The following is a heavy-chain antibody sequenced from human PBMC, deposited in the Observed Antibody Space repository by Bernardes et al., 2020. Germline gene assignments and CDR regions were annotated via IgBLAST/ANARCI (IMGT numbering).Heavy chain of an antibody. D-gene: IGHD6-13*01. Sequence: ASVKVSCKVSGYTLTELSMHWVRQAPGKGLEWMGGFDPEDGETIYAQKFQGRVTMTEDTSTDTAYMELSSLRSEDTAVYYCATGGIAAAADEKYYMDVWGKGTTVTVSS. CDR3: ATGGIAAAADEKYYMDV. J-gene: IGHJ6*03. CDR2: FDPEDGET. CDR1: GYTLTELS. V-gene: IGHV1-24*01.